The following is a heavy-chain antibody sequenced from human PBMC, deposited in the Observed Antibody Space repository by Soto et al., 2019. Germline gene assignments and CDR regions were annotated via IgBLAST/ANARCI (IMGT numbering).Heavy chain of an antibody. CDR1: GGSISSSSYY. D-gene: IGHD1-26*01. Sequence: LSLTCTVSGGSISSSSYYWGWIRQPPGKGLEWIGSIYYSGSTYYNPSLKSRVTISVDTSKNQFSLKLSSVTAADTAVYYCARHYRWELLSPSGYFDYWGQGTLVTVSS. V-gene: IGHV4-39*01. CDR3: ARHYRWELLSPSGYFDY. CDR2: IYYSGST. J-gene: IGHJ4*02.